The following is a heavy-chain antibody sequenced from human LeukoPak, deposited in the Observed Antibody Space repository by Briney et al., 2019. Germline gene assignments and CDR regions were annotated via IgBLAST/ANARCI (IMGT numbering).Heavy chain of an antibody. V-gene: IGHV4-4*02. CDR2: IYHSGNT. CDR1: GVSISSSNW. J-gene: IGHJ4*02. CDR3: AREEMPGKFDY. Sequence: SETLSLTCAVSGVSISSSNWWSWVRQPPGKGLEWIGEIYHSGNTNYNPSLKSRVTISLDKSKNQFSLKLRPVTAADTAVYYCAREEMPGKFDYWGQGTLVTVSS. D-gene: IGHD1-26*01.